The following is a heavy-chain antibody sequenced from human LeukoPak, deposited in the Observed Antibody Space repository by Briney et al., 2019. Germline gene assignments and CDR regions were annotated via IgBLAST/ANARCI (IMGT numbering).Heavy chain of an antibody. D-gene: IGHD3-10*01. CDR3: ARRLVWFGELFGAFDI. CDR2: IYPADFDT. V-gene: IGHV5-51*07. J-gene: IGHJ3*02. Sequence: GESLKISCKGPGYSFSSYWIGGVHQLPGKALEWMGIIYPADFDTRFSTSFQGQVTISADKSISTAYLQWSSLKASDTAMYYCARRLVWFGELFGAFDIWGQGTMVTVSS. CDR1: GYSFSSYW.